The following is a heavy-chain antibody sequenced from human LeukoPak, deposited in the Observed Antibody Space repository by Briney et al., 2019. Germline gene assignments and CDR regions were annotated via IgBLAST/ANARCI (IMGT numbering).Heavy chain of an antibody. D-gene: IGHD2/OR15-2a*01. V-gene: IGHV3-48*03. CDR1: GFTFSSYE. CDR2: ISSSGSTI. J-gene: IGHJ6*03. Sequence: PGGSLRLSCAASGFTFSSYEMNWVRQAPGKGLEWVSYISSSGSTIYYADSVKGRFTISRDNAKNSLYLQMNSLRAEDTAVYYCARDSPYSTTGYMDVWGKGTTVTVSS. CDR3: ARDSPYSTTGYMDV.